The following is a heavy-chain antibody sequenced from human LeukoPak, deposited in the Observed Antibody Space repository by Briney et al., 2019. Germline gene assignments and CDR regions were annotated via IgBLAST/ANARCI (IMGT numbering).Heavy chain of an antibody. Sequence: KPSETLSLTCAVYGGSFSGYYWSWIRQPPGKGLEWIGEINHSGSTNYNPSLKSRVTISVDTSKNQFSLKLSSVTAADTAVYYCASPGTEQQLAGLNWFDPWGQGTLVTVSS. CDR2: INHSGST. J-gene: IGHJ5*02. V-gene: IGHV4-34*01. CDR3: ASPGTEQQLAGLNWFDP. CDR1: GGSFSGYY. D-gene: IGHD6-13*01.